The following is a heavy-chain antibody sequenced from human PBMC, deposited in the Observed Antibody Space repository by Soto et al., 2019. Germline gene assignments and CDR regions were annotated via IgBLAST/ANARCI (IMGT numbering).Heavy chain of an antibody. CDR3: ARDNWDDY. Sequence: GGSLSLSCAASGFTFSSYWMSWVRQAPGKGLEWVANIKQDGSEEYYVDSVKGRFTISRDNAKNSLFLQMNSLRVEDTAVYYCARDNWDDYWGQGTLVTVSS. V-gene: IGHV3-7*01. CDR1: GFTFSSYW. J-gene: IGHJ4*02. CDR2: IKQDGSEE. D-gene: IGHD7-27*01.